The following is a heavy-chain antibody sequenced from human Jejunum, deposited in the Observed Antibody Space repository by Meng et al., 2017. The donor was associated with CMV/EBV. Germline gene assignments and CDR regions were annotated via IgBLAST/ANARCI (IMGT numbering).Heavy chain of an antibody. V-gene: IGHV3-33*06. CDR1: GFACSDCG. D-gene: IGHD5-24*01. Sequence: GFACSDCGMHGVRQAGGEGEGGVAMLYDDGTNKYYADSVKDRFTISRDNSRNTLYLQMNSPRVEDTAVYYCAKRGEMAVAYVWYFDFWGRGNLVTVSS. J-gene: IGHJ2*01. CDR3: AKRGEMAVAYVWYFDF. CDR2: LYDDGTNK.